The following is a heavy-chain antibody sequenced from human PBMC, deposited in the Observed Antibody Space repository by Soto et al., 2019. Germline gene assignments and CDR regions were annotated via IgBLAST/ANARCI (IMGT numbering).Heavy chain of an antibody. D-gene: IGHD2-2*01. CDR3: ARVPDR. J-gene: IGHJ5*02. V-gene: IGHV4-34*01. CDR1: GGSFSGNF. Sequence: SETLSLTCAVYGGSFSGNFWSWIRQSSGKGLEWIGEISPSGRMNYNPSLGSRATMSVDTSKNQFSLKLSSVTAADTAVYYCARVPDRWGQGTLVTVSS. CDR2: ISPSGRM.